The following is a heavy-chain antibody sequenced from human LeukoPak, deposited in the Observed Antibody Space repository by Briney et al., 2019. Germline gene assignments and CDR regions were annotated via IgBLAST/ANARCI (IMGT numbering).Heavy chain of an antibody. D-gene: IGHD3-9*01. V-gene: IGHV4-34*01. Sequence: SETLSLTCAVYGGSFSGYYWSWVRQPPGKGLEWIGEINHSGSTYYNPSLKSRVTISVDTSKNQFSLKLSSVTAADTAVYYCYSAFDWFNFDYWGQGTLVTVSS. J-gene: IGHJ4*02. CDR2: INHSGST. CDR1: GGSFSGYY. CDR3: YSAFDWFNFDY.